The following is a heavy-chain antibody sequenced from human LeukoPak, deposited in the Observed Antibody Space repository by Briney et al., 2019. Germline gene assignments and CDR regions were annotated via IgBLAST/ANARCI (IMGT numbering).Heavy chain of an antibody. D-gene: IGHD7-27*01. CDR3: AKDIDWGRFDV. CDR2: VSPSGDIT. J-gene: IGHJ2*01. Sequence: GGSLRLSCAASGFTFSSHGMAWVRQAPGMGLEWVSGVSPSGDITYYANSVKGRFAISRDNSRNTVYFQLNSLRADDTAVYYCAKDIDWGRFDVWGRGTLVTVSS. V-gene: IGHV3-23*01. CDR1: GFTFSSHG.